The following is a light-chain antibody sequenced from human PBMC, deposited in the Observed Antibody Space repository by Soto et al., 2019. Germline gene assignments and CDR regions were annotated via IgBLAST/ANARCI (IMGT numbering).Light chain of an antibody. CDR1: QSVSSSY. CDR3: QQYDSSALT. V-gene: IGKV3-20*01. J-gene: IGKJ4*01. Sequence: EIVLTQSPGTLSFSAGERVTLTCRASQSVSSSYLAWFQQKPGQAPRLIIYGASSRATGIPDRFSGSGSGTEFTLTISRLEPEDFAVYYCQQYDSSALTFGGGTKVDIK. CDR2: GAS.